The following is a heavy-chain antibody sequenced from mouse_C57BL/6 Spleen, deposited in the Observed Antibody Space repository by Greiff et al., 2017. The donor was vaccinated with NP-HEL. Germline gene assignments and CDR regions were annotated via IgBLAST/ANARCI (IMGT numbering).Heavy chain of an antibody. V-gene: IGHV1-82*01. J-gene: IGHJ2*01. Sequence: QVQLQQSGPELVKPGASVKLSCKASGYAFSSSWMNWVKQRSGKGLEWIGRIYPGVGDTTYNGQFKGTATLTADKSSSTAYMQLSSLTSEDSAVDFCARYCLDYWGQGTTLTVSS. CDR3: ARYCLDY. CDR2: IYPGVGDT. CDR1: GYAFSSSW.